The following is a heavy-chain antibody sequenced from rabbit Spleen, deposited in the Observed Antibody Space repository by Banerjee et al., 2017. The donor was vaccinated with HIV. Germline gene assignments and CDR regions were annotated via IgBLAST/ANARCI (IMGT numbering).Heavy chain of an antibody. CDR1: ASSFSTSYS. Sequence: QSLAGSAGGLVQPAGYLTLNRTASASSFSTSYSMCWGLQAPGKGLAWSACIDGGSDGDTYYATWAKGRFSNSKTSSTTVTLQMTSLTAADTDTYFCARGVDAYGDAKDLWGPGTLVTVS. CDR2: IDGGSDGDT. CDR3: ARGVDAYGDAKDL. D-gene: IGHD6-1*01. J-gene: IGHJ6*01. V-gene: IGHV1S40*01.